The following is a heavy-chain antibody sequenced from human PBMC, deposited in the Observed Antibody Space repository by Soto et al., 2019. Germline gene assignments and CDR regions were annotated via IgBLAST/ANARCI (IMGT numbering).Heavy chain of an antibody. Sequence: QVQLVESGGGVVQPGRSLRLSCAASGFTFSSYAMHWVRQAPGKGLEWVAVISYDGSNKYYADSVKGRFTISRDNSKNTLYLQMNSLRAEDTAVYYCASPREQQLLDYWVQGTLVTVSS. J-gene: IGHJ4*02. D-gene: IGHD6-13*01. CDR2: ISYDGSNK. V-gene: IGHV3-30-3*01. CDR3: ASPREQQLLDY. CDR1: GFTFSSYA.